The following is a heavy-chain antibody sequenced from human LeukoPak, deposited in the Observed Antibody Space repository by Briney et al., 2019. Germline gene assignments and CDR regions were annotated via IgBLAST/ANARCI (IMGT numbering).Heavy chain of an antibody. Sequence: PGGSLRLSCAASGFTFSSYAMSWVRQAPGKGLERVSAISGSGGSPYYAASVKGRFTISRDNSKNTLYLQMNSLRAEDTAVYYCAKDLTTSPYYFDYWGQGTLVTVSS. D-gene: IGHD1-14*01. CDR2: ISGSGGSP. CDR1: GFTFSSYA. J-gene: IGHJ4*02. V-gene: IGHV3-23*01. CDR3: AKDLTTSPYYFDY.